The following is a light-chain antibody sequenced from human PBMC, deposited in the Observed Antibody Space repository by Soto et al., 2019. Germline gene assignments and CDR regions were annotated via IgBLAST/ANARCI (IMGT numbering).Light chain of an antibody. CDR1: QSVSSSY. V-gene: IGKV3-20*01. CDR3: QQYGSSPRT. CDR2: GAS. Sequence: EIVLTQSPGTLSLSPGERATLSCRASQSVSSSYLAWYQQKPGQAPRLLIYGASSRATGIPDRFSGSGSGTDFTLTICRLEPEDFAVYYCQQYGSSPRTFGQGTK. J-gene: IGKJ1*01.